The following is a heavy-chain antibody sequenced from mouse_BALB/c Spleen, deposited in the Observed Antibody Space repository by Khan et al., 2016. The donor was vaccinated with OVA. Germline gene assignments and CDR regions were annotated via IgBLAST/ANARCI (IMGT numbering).Heavy chain of an antibody. CDR1: GFNIKDYY. V-gene: IGHV14-1*02. CDR3: ARDGYSPWFAY. Sequence: VRLQQSGAELVRPGALVKLSCKASGFNIKDYYINWVKQRPEQGLVWIGRIDPENGNTIYDPKFQGKASITSDTSSNTAYLQLSSLTSEDTAVYYCARDGYSPWFAYWGQGTLVTVSA. CDR2: IDPENGNT. J-gene: IGHJ3*01. D-gene: IGHD2-3*01.